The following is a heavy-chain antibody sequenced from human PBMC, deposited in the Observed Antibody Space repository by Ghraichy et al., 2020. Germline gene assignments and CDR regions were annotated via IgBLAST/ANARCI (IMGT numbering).Heavy chain of an antibody. CDR2: ISTNGRTT. Sequence: GGSLRLSCAASGFTFSNYAMSWVRQAPGKGLEWVSTISTNGRTTYYAESAKGRFTISRDNSKNTLYLQLNSLRVEDTAVYWCAKEVGSTSWYYFGSCGQGTLVTVSS. J-gene: IGHJ4*02. CDR1: GFTFSNYA. V-gene: IGHV3-23*01. CDR3: AKEVGSTSWYYFGS. D-gene: IGHD6-13*01.